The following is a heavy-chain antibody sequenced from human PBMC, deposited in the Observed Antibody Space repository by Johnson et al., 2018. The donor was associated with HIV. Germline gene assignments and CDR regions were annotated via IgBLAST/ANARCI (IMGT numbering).Heavy chain of an antibody. D-gene: IGHD5-18*01. CDR3: ARDGAYSYFAFDM. CDR1: GFTFSSYA. Sequence: QVQLVESGGGVVQPGRSLRLSCAASGFTFSSYAMHWVRQAPGKGLEWVAVLYSGGSTYYADSMKGRFTISRDNSKNTLYLQMNSLRAEDTAVYYCARDGAYSYFAFDMWGQGTMVTVSS. J-gene: IGHJ3*02. V-gene: IGHV3-NL1*01. CDR2: LYSGGST.